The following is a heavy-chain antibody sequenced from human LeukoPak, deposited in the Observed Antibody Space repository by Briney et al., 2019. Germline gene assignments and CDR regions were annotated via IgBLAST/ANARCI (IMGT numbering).Heavy chain of an antibody. V-gene: IGHV3-21*01. CDR2: ISSSSSYI. D-gene: IGHD4-23*01. CDR1: GFTFSSYS. Sequence: GGSLRLSCAASGFTFSSYSMNWVRQAPGKGLGWVSSISSSSSYIYYADSVKGRFTISRDNAKNSLYLQMNSLRAEDTAVYYCARDVVGGREGIDYWGQGTLVTVSS. CDR3: ARDVVGGREGIDY. J-gene: IGHJ4*02.